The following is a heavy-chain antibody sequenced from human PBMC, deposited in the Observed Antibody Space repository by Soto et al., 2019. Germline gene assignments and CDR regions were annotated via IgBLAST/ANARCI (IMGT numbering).Heavy chain of an antibody. CDR1: GGTFSSYA. CDR3: ARSSPRGEVGITIFGVAAGDY. J-gene: IGHJ4*02. V-gene: IGHV1-69*13. CDR2: IIPIFGTA. D-gene: IGHD3-3*01. Sequence: GASVKVSCKASGGTFSSYAISWVRQAPGQGLEWMGGIIPIFGTANYAQKFQGRVTITADESTSTAYMELSSLRSEDTAVYYCARSSPRGEVGITIFGVAAGDYWGQGTLVTVSS.